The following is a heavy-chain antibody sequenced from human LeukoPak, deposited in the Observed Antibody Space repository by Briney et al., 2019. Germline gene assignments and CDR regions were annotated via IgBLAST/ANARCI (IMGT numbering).Heavy chain of an antibody. D-gene: IGHD7-27*01. V-gene: IGHV4-59*02. J-gene: IGHJ4*02. CDR2: IYYTGT. Sequence: SDTLSLTCTVSGGSVTDYYWSWIRQSPGKGLEWIGYIYYTGTSYNPSLKSRVTISADTSKNQFSLKLISVTAADTAVYYCASRKLGNDYWGQGTLVTVSS. CDR3: ASRKLGNDY. CDR1: GGSVTDYY.